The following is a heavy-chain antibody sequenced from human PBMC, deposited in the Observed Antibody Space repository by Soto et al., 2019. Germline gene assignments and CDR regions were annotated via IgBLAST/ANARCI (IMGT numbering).Heavy chain of an antibody. CDR1: GGSISSGGYY. V-gene: IGHV4-31*03. Sequence: QVQLQESGPGLVKPSQTLSLTCTVSGGSISSGGYYWSWIRQHPGKGLEWIGYIYYSGSTYYNPSLKRRVTISVDASKNQFSLKLSSVTAADTAVYYCERQHSTFGGVIATFDYWGQGTLVTVSS. D-gene: IGHD3-16*02. CDR2: IYYSGST. CDR3: ERQHSTFGGVIATFDY. J-gene: IGHJ4*02.